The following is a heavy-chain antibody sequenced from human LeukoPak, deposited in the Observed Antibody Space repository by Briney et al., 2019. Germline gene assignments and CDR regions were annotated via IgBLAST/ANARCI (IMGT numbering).Heavy chain of an antibody. D-gene: IGHD6-19*01. Sequence: SETLSLTCTVSDDSITIYYWSWIRQPPGKGLEWIGYIYYSGSTNYNPSLKSRVTISVDTSKNQFSLKLSSVTAADTAVYYCASYSSGKGIDYWGQGTLVTVSS. J-gene: IGHJ4*02. CDR1: DDSITIYY. V-gene: IGHV4-59*01. CDR3: ASYSSGKGIDY. CDR2: IYYSGST.